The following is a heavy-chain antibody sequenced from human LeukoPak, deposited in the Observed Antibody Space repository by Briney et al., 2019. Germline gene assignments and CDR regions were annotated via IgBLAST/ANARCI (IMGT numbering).Heavy chain of an antibody. J-gene: IGHJ4*02. CDR3: AKDGSGSYYAPMYYFDY. Sequence: HPGGSPRLSCAASGFTFSSYAMSWVRQAPGKGLEWVSAISGSGGSTYYADSVKGRFTISRDNSKNTLYLQMNSLRAEDTAVYYCAKDGSGSYYAPMYYFDYWGQGTLVTVSS. CDR2: ISGSGGST. CDR1: GFTFSSYA. V-gene: IGHV3-23*01. D-gene: IGHD1-26*01.